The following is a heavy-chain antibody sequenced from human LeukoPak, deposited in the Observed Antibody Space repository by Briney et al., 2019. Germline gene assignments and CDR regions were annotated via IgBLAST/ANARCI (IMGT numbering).Heavy chain of an antibody. CDR1: GGSISSYY. V-gene: IGHV4-59*01. CDR3: AREGRDGYRLLDY. J-gene: IGHJ4*02. Sequence: SETLSLTCTVSGGSISSYYWSWIRQPPGKGLEWIGYIYYSGSTNYNPSLKSRVTISVDTSKNQFSLKLSSVTAADTAVYYCAREGRDGYRLLDYWGQGTLVTVSS. CDR2: IYYSGST. D-gene: IGHD5-24*01.